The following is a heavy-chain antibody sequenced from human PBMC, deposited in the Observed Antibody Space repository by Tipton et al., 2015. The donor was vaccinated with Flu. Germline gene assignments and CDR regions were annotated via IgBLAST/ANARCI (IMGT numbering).Heavy chain of an antibody. D-gene: IGHD3-22*01. CDR3: ARVDYDSSGQFDY. CDR1: GGSFSGYY. CDR2: INHSGST. J-gene: IGHJ4*02. Sequence: TLSLTCAVYGGSFSGYYWSWIRQPPGKGLEWIGEINHSGSTNYNPSLKSRVTISVDTSKNQFSLRLSSVTAADTAVYYCARVDYDSSGQFDYCGQGTLVTVSS. V-gene: IGHV4-34*01.